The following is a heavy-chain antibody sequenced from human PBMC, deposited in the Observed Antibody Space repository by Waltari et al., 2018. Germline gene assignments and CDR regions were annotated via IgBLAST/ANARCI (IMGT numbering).Heavy chain of an antibody. V-gene: IGHV3-15*01. CDR1: GFRFSNAW. D-gene: IGHD6-19*01. CDR2: IKSKTEGGTT. Sequence: EVQLVESGGGLVKPGGSLRLSCAASGFRFSNAWMNWVRQAPGKGLEWVGRIKSKTEGGTTDYAAPVKGRFTISRDDSQNTLYLQMNSLKTEDTAVYYCVTFSVAVAGTIAWGQGSLVTVSS. CDR3: VTFSVAVAGTIA. J-gene: IGHJ5*02.